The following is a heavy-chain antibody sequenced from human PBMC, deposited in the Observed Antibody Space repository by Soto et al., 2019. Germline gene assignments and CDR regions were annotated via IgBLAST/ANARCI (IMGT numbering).Heavy chain of an antibody. Sequence: EVQLVESGGAMVHPGGSLRLSCVASGFKFDDYAIHWVRQVEGKGLEWVSAINWSGEMIAYADSVKSRSTISRDNAKNYVSLKINSRMPEDAALYYCARDRIGRFYAIDVWGQGTTVTVSS. CDR3: ARDRIGRFYAIDV. CDR2: INWSGEMI. J-gene: IGHJ6*02. V-gene: IGHV3-9*01. D-gene: IGHD2-15*01. CDR1: GFKFDDYA.